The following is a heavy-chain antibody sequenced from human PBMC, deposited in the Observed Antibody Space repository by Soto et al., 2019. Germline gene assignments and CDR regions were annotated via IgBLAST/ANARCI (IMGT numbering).Heavy chain of an antibody. Sequence: QVQLQESGPGLVKPSQTLSLTCTVSGGSISSDANFWSWIRQLPGRGLEWIGYISYTGRTYYTPSLNSRLTISLDTSKNLFSLRLSAVTAADTAVYFCARGSFSSSSSWLDPWGQGTLVTVSS. CDR3: ARGSFSSSSSWLDP. CDR2: ISYTGRT. V-gene: IGHV4-31*03. J-gene: IGHJ5*02. D-gene: IGHD6-6*01. CDR1: GGSISSDANF.